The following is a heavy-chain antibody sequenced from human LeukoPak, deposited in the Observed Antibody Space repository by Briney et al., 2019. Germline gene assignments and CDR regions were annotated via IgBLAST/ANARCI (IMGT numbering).Heavy chain of an antibody. CDR3: ARDRIPGYSSGGFDP. CDR2: IWNDGSNK. J-gene: IGHJ5*02. V-gene: IGHV3-33*01. Sequence: GGSLRLSCAASGFTFSRYGMHWVRQAPGKGLEWVAVIWNDGSNKDHAEFVKGRFTISRDISKNTLYLQLNSLRAEDTAVYYCARDRIPGYSSGGFDPWGQGTLVTVSS. CDR1: GFTFSRYG. D-gene: IGHD6-19*01.